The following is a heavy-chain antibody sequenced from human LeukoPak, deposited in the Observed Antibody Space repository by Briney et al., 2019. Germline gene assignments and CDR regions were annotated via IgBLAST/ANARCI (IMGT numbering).Heavy chain of an antibody. J-gene: IGHJ4*02. CDR3: AKCGGIAAAGTGIDY. CDR1: GFTFSSYA. V-gene: IGHV3-23*01. D-gene: IGHD6-13*01. CDR2: ISGSGGST. Sequence: GGSLRLSCAASGFTFSSYAMSWVRQAPGKGLEWVSSISGSGGSTYYADSVKGRFTISRDNSKNTLYLQMNSLRAEDTAVYYCAKCGGIAAAGTGIDYWGQGPLVTVSS.